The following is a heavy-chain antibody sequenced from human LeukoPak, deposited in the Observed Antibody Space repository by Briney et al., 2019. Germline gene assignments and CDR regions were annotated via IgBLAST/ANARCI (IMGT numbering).Heavy chain of an antibody. D-gene: IGHD3-9*01. J-gene: IGHJ3*02. CDR2: MNPNSGNT. V-gene: IGHV1-8*03. CDR1: GYTFTSYD. CDR3: ARGQYARYFDWRAAFDI. Sequence: ASVKVSCKASGYTFTSYDINWVRQATGQGLEWMGWMNPNSGNTGYAQKFQGRVTITRNTSISTAYMELSSLRSEDTAVYYCARGQYARYFDWRAAFDIWGQGTMVTVSS.